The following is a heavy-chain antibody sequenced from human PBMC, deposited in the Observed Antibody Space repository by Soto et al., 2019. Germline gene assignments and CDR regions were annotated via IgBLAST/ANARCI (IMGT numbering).Heavy chain of an antibody. Sequence: GGSLRLSCAVSGFIFSDFSMNWVRQAPGKGLEWVASTGSSGGYIFYADSVKGRFTISRDNAKKSLDLQINSLRAEDTAVYYCAREKKHQSLGGRFGMDVWGQGTTVTVSS. CDR2: TGSSGGYI. J-gene: IGHJ6*02. CDR3: AREKKHQSLGGRFGMDV. D-gene: IGHD2-2*01. CDR1: GFIFSDFS. V-gene: IGHV3-21*01.